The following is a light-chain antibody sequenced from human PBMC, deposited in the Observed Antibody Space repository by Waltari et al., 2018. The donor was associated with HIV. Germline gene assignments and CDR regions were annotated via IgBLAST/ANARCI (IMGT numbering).Light chain of an antibody. Sequence: DIQMSQSPSTLSASVGDRVSITCRASHSVRSSLAWYQQTPGKAPKLLIYRASILESGGPSRFSGSGSGTEFTLTISSLQPDDFATYFCQQYNYFPWTFGQGTKVDIK. V-gene: IGKV1-5*03. CDR2: RAS. CDR1: HSVRSS. CDR3: QQYNYFPWT. J-gene: IGKJ1*01.